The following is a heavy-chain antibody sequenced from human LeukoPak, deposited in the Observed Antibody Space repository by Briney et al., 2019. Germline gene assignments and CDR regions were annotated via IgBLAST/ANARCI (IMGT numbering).Heavy chain of an antibody. Sequence: PSETLSLTCAVYGGSLSGYYWSWIRQPPGKGQEWIGEINHSGNTNYNPSLKSRVTISVDTSKNHFSLKLSSVTAADTAVYYCARQGSGSSYYTFPYWGQGTLVTVSS. CDR1: GGSLSGYY. J-gene: IGHJ4*02. CDR3: ARQGSGSSYYTFPY. CDR2: INHSGNT. D-gene: IGHD1-26*01. V-gene: IGHV4-34*01.